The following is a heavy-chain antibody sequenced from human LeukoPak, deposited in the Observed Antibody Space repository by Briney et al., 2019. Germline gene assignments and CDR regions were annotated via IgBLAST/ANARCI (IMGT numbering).Heavy chain of an antibody. CDR3: ARENNDYGDLNNFDY. Sequence: GGSLRLSCAASGFTFSSYAMPWVRQAPGKGLEWVAVISYDGSNKCYADSVKGRFTISRDNSKNTLYLQMNSLRAEDTAVYYCARENNDYGDLNNFDYWGQGTLVTVSS. CDR2: ISYDGSNK. CDR1: GFTFSSYA. D-gene: IGHD4-17*01. V-gene: IGHV3-30-3*01. J-gene: IGHJ4*02.